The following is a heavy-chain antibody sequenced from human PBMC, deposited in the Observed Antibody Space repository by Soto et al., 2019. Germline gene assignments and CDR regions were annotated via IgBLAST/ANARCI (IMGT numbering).Heavy chain of an antibody. D-gene: IGHD4-17*01. J-gene: IGHJ6*02. CDR1: GGSISSGDYY. V-gene: IGHV4-30-4*01. CDR3: ARNYGDYLYYYGMDV. CDR2: IYYSGST. Sequence: QVQLQESGPGLVKPSQTLSLTCTVSGGSISSGDYYWSWIRQPPGKGLEWIGYIYYSGSTYYNPSLKSRVTISVDTSKNQFSLKLSSVTAAVTAVYYCARNYGDYLYYYGMDVWGHGTTVTVSS.